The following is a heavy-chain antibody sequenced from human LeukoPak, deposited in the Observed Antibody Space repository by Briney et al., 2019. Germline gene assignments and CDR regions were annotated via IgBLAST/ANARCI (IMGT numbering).Heavy chain of an antibody. J-gene: IGHJ4*02. Sequence: PSETLSLTCAVYGGSFSGYYWSWIRQPPGKGLEWIGEINHSGSTNYNPSLKSRVTISVDTSKNQFSLKLSSVTAADTAVYYCARLDSGSYRSAFDYWGQGTLVTVSS. CDR3: ARLDSGSYRSAFDY. CDR2: INHSGST. D-gene: IGHD1-26*01. CDR1: GGSFSGYY. V-gene: IGHV4-34*01.